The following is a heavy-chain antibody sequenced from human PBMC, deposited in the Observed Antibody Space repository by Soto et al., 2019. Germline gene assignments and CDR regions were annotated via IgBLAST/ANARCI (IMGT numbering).Heavy chain of an antibody. CDR1: GFTFSNSV. CDR2: ISATGTIS. D-gene: IGHD3-10*01. V-gene: IGHV3-23*01. Sequence: EVQLLESGGGFIQPGGSLGLSCAASGFTFSNSVMAWVRQAPGKGLEWVSAISATGTISFYGDSVKGRFTVSRDNSKDTLYLHMGSLRADDTALYYCAKMAWFGDPPGGDFWGQGTLVTVSS. J-gene: IGHJ4*02. CDR3: AKMAWFGDPPGGDF.